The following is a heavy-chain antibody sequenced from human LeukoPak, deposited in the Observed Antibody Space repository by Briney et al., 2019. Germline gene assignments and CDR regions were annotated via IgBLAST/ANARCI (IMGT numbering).Heavy chain of an antibody. CDR3: ARIAGYDYVWGSYQDRDAFDI. CDR2: IFSSDEK. D-gene: IGHD3-16*02. V-gene: IGHV2-26*01. Sequence: ASGPTLVNPTETLTLTCTVSGFSLSNARMGVSWIRQPPGKALEWLAHIFSSDEKSYSTSLKSRLTISKDTSKSQVVLTMTNMDPVDTATYYCARIAGYDYVWGSYQDRDAFDIWGQGTMVTVSS. CDR1: GFSLSNARMG. J-gene: IGHJ3*02.